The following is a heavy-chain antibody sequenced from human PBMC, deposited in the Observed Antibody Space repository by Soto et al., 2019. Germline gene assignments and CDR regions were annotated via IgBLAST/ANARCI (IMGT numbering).Heavy chain of an antibody. CDR1: GGSISSSSYY. CDR2: IYYSGST. CDR3: ARAITMVRGVMALYFDL. J-gene: IGHJ2*01. V-gene: IGHV4-39*01. D-gene: IGHD3-10*01. Sequence: QLQLQESGPGLVKPSETLSLTCTVSGGSISSSSYYWGWIRQPPGKGLEWIGSIYYSGSTYYNPSLKSRVTISVDTSKNQFSLKLSSVTAADTAVYYCARAITMVRGVMALYFDLWGRGTLVTVSS.